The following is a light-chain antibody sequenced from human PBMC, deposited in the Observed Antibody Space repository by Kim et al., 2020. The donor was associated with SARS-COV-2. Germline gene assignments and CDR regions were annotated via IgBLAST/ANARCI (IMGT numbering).Light chain of an antibody. CDR2: RNN. CDR1: SANIASNY. V-gene: IGLV1-47*01. CDR3: AAWDDSLSALL. J-gene: IGLJ2*01. Sequence: GQRVTISCSGSSANIASNYVYWYQQFPGTAPKMLIYRNNQRPSGVPDRFSGSKSGTSASLAISGLRFEDEAHYYCAAWDDSLSALLFGGGTQLTVL.